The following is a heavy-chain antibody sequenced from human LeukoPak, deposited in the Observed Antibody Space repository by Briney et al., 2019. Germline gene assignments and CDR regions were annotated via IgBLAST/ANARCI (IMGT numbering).Heavy chain of an antibody. Sequence: GGSLRLSCAASGFTFSSYAMSWVRQAPGKGLEWVAVIWYGGSDKYYADSVKGRFTISRDNSKNTLYLQMNSLRADDTAVYYCVRCVRLGYYYMDVWGKGTTVTVSS. D-gene: IGHD6-6*01. CDR1: GFTFSSYA. CDR2: IWYGGSDK. CDR3: VRCVRLGYYYMDV. V-gene: IGHV3-33*08. J-gene: IGHJ6*03.